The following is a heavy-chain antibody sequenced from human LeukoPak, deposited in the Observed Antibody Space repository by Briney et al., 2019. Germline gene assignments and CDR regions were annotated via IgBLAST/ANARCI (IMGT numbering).Heavy chain of an antibody. D-gene: IGHD2-15*01. CDR3: ARDPLAGYCSGGSCADLDY. J-gene: IGHJ4*02. Sequence: GSLRLSCAASGFTFSSYWMHWVRQAPGKGLVWVSRINSDGSSTSYSDSVKGRFTISRDNAKNTLYLQMDSLRAEDTAVYYCARDPLAGYCSGGSCADLDYWGQGTLVTVSS. CDR1: GFTFSSYW. CDR2: INSDGSST. V-gene: IGHV3-74*01.